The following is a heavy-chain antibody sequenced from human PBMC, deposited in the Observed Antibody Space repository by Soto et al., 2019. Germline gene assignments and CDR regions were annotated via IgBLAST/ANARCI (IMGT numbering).Heavy chain of an antibody. CDR3: ARAVECSSTSCYYGPVEYYYYGMDV. V-gene: IGHV1-2*04. J-gene: IGHJ6*02. CDR1: GYTFTGYY. CDR2: INPNSGGT. Sequence: SVKVSCKASGYTFTGYYMHWVRQAPGQGLEWMGWINPNSGGTNYAQKFQGWVTMTRDTSISTAYMELSRLRSDDTAVYYCARAVECSSTSCYYGPVEYYYYGMDVWGQGTTVTVSS. D-gene: IGHD2-2*01.